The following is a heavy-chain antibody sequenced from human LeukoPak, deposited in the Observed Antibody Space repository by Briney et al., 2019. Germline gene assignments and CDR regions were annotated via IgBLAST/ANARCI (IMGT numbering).Heavy chain of an antibody. D-gene: IGHD2-15*01. J-gene: IGHJ4*02. CDR3: ARMTGGLWDY. Sequence: GGSLRLSCAASGFTFSTYWMSWLRQAPGKGLEWVANIKQDGSEKYYADSVEGRFTISRDNAKNSLFLQLNSLRAEDTAVYYCARMTGGLWDYWGQGTLVTVSS. CDR2: IKQDGSEK. CDR1: GFTFSTYW. V-gene: IGHV3-7*05.